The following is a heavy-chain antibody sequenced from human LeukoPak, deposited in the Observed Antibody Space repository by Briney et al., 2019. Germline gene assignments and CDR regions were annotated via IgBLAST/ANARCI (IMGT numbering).Heavy chain of an antibody. D-gene: IGHD6-13*01. CDR3: ARESAIAAALDY. J-gene: IGHJ4*02. CDR2: INPNSGGT. CDR1: GYTFTGYY. Sequence: ASVKVFCKASGYTFTGYYMHWVRQVPGQGLEWMGWINPNSGGTNYAQKFQGRVTMTRDTSISTAYMELSRLRSDDTAVYYCARESAIAAALDYWGQGTLVTVSS. V-gene: IGHV1-2*02.